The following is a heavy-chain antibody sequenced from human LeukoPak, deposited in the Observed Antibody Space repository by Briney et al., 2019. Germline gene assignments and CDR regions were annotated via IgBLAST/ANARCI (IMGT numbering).Heavy chain of an antibody. Sequence: GSLRLSCAASGFTFRSHGMNWVRQAPGKGLEWVAGINPDGSQSYYIDAVKGRFTISRDNAKKSLYLQMNSLRAEDTAVYYCARGPLYQVPYYFHYYGLDVWGQGTTVTVSS. CDR2: INPDGSQS. CDR3: ARGPLYQVPYYFHYYGLDV. V-gene: IGHV3-7*03. D-gene: IGHD2-2*01. CDR1: GFTFRSHG. J-gene: IGHJ6*02.